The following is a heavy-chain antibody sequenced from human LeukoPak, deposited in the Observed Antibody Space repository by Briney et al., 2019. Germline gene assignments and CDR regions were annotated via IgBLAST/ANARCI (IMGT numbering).Heavy chain of an antibody. V-gene: IGHV4-38-2*01. D-gene: IGHD5-12*01. CDR1: GYSISSGYY. CDR2: IYHSGST. Sequence: PSETLSLTCAVSGYSISSGYYWGWIRQPPGKGLKWIGSIYHSGSTYYNPSLKSRVTISVDTSKNQFSLKLSSVTAADTAVYYCARGHHVRDSGHRRGRWFDHWGQGTLVTVSS. J-gene: IGHJ5*02. CDR3: ARGHHVRDSGHRRGRWFDH.